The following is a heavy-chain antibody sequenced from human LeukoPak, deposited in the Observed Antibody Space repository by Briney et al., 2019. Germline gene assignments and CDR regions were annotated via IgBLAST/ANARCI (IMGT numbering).Heavy chain of an antibody. V-gene: IGHV4-39*01. CDR1: GGSISSSSYY. CDR2: IYYSGST. J-gene: IGHJ4*02. Sequence: SETLSLTCTVSGGSISSSSYYWGWIRQPPGKGLEWIGSIYYSGSTYYNPSLKSRVTISVDTSKNQFSLKLSSVTAADTAVYYCARLYDFWSGCPSPDYWGQGTLVTVSS. CDR3: ARLYDFWSGCPSPDY. D-gene: IGHD3-3*01.